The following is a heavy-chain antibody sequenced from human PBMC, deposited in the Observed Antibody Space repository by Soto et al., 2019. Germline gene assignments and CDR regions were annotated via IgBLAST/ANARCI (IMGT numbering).Heavy chain of an antibody. V-gene: IGHV1-69*13. D-gene: IGHD3-10*01. CDR1: GGTFSSYA. CDR3: ASSYYGSGTPYYYGMDV. Sequence: GASVKVSCKASGGTFSSYAISWVRQAPGQGLEWMGGIIPIFGTANYAQKFQGRVTITADESTSTAYMELSSLRSEDTAVYYCASSYYGSGTPYYYGMDVWRQATTVTAP. CDR2: IIPIFGTA. J-gene: IGHJ6*02.